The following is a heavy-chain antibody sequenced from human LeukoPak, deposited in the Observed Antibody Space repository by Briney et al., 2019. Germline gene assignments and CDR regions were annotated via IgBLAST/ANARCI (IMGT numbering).Heavy chain of an antibody. CDR1: GFTFSSYA. J-gene: IGHJ5*02. V-gene: IGHV3-30*01. CDR2: ISYDGSNK. Sequence: GGSLRLSCAASGFTFSSYAMHWVRQAPGKGLEWVAVISYDGSNKYYADSVKGRFTISRDNSKNTLYLQMNSLRAEDTAVYYCARGCSRGLYPWGQGTLVTVSS. CDR3: ARGCSRGLYP. D-gene: IGHD6-19*01.